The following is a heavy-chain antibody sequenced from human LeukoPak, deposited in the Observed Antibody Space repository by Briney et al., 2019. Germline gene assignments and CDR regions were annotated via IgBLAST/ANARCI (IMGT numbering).Heavy chain of an antibody. V-gene: IGHV3-21*01. CDR3: ARELLTSSGSYSHDAFDI. CDR1: GFTFSSYS. Sequence: RGSLRLSCAASGFTFSSYSMNWVRQAPGKGLEWVSSIRSSSSYIYYADSVKGRFTISRDNAKNSLYLQMNSLRAEDTAVYYCARELLTSSGSYSHDAFDIWGQGTMVTVSS. D-gene: IGHD3-10*01. J-gene: IGHJ3*02. CDR2: IRSSSSYI.